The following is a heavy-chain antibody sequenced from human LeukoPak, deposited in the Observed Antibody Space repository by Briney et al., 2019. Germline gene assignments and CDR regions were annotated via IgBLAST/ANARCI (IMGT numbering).Heavy chain of an antibody. V-gene: IGHV1-69*13. CDR3: ATPGKYCSSTSCYYYYGMDV. Sequence: GASVKVSCKAPGGTFSSYAISWVRQAPGQGLEWMGGIIPIFGTANYAQKFQGRVTITADESTSTAYMELSSLRSEDTAVYYCATPGKYCSSTSCYYYYGMDVWGKGTTVTVSS. CDR1: GGTFSSYA. D-gene: IGHD2-2*01. J-gene: IGHJ6*04. CDR2: IIPIFGTA.